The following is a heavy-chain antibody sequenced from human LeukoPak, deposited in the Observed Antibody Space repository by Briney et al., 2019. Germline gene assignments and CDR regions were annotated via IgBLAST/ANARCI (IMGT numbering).Heavy chain of an antibody. CDR2: INTNTGNP. V-gene: IGHV7-4-1*02. J-gene: IGHJ6*03. D-gene: IGHD2-2*01. CDR1: GYTFTSYA. CDR3: ARDGYQLLYYYYMDV. Sequence: ASVQVSCKASGYTFTSYAMNWVRQAPGQGLEWMGWINTNTGNPTYAQGFTGRFVFSLDTSVSTAYLQISSLKAEDTAVYYCARDGYQLLYYYYMDVWGKGTTVTVSS.